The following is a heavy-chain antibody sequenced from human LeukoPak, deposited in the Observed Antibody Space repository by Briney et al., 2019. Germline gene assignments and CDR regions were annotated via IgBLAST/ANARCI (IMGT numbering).Heavy chain of an antibody. Sequence: GESLRISCKGSGYSFTSYWISWVRQMPGKGLEWMGRIDPSDSYTNYSPSFQGHVTISADKSISTAYLQWSSLKASDTAMYYCARPREYCSSGSCYSIDYWGQGTLVTVSS. J-gene: IGHJ4*02. CDR1: GYSFTSYW. CDR2: IDPSDSYT. CDR3: ARPREYCSSGSCYSIDY. V-gene: IGHV5-10-1*01. D-gene: IGHD2-15*01.